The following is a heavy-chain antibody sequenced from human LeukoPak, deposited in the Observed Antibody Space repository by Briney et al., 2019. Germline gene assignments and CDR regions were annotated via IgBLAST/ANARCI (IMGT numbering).Heavy chain of an antibody. CDR3: AKFCGGDCYSLPDY. CDR1: GFTFSSYG. J-gene: IGHJ4*02. V-gene: IGHV3-23*01. CDR2: ISGSGGST. Sequence: PGGTLRLSCAASGFTFSSYGMSWVRQAPGKGLEWVSAISGSGGSTYYADSVKGRFTISRGNSKNTLYLQMNSLRAEDTAVYYCAKFCGGDCYSLPDYWGQGTLVTVSS. D-gene: IGHD2-21*02.